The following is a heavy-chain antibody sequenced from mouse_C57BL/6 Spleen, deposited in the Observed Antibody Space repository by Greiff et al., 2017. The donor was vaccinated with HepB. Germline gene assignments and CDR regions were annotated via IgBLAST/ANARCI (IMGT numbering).Heavy chain of an antibody. CDR2: IYPGDGDT. J-gene: IGHJ2*01. Sequence: VQLQQSGPELVKPGASVKISCKASGYAFSSSWMNWVKQRPGKGLEWIGRIYPGDGDTNYNGKVKGKATLTADKSSSTAYRQLSSLTSEDSAVYFCAREENWAVDYWGQGTTLTVSS. CDR3: AREENWAVDY. D-gene: IGHD4-1*01. CDR1: GYAFSSSW. V-gene: IGHV1-82*01.